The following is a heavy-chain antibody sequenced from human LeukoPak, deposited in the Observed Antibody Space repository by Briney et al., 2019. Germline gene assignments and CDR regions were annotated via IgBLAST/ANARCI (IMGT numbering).Heavy chain of an antibody. CDR1: GGSISSYY. CDR2: IYYSGST. D-gene: IGHD3-22*01. V-gene: IGHV4-59*12. J-gene: IGHJ4*02. Sequence: SETLSLTCTVSGGSISSYYWSWIRQPPGKGLEWIGYIYYSGSTNYNPSLKSRVTISVDTSKNQFSLKLSSVTAADTAVYYCARGGGVKYYYDSSGYYNEVDYWGQGTLVTVSS. CDR3: ARGGGVKYYYDSSGYYNEVDY.